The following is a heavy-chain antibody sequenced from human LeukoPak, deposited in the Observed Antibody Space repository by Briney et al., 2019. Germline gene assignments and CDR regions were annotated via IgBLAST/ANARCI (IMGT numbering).Heavy chain of an antibody. CDR1: GFTFSSYW. J-gene: IGHJ6*03. V-gene: IGHV3-74*01. Sequence: GSLRLSCAASGFTFSSYWMHWVRQAPGKGLVWVSRINSDGSSTSYADSVKGRFTISRDNAKNTLYLQMNSLRAEDTAVYYCATEGSDQDLYYCYYYMDVWGKGTTVTISS. D-gene: IGHD6-19*01. CDR3: ATEGSDQDLYYCYYYMDV. CDR2: INSDGSST.